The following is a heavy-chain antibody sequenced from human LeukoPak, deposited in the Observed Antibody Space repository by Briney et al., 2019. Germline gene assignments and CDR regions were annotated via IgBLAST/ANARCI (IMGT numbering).Heavy chain of an antibody. CDR3: AKGSADYLPIIYYFDY. V-gene: IGHV3-23*01. Sequence: GGSLRLSCAASGFTFSSYAMSWVRQAPGKGLEWVSAISGSGGSTYYADSVKGRFTISRDNSKNTLYLQMNSLRAEDTAVYYCAKGSADYLPIIYYFDYWGQGTLVTVS. CDR1: GFTFSSYA. J-gene: IGHJ4*02. D-gene: IGHD3-10*01. CDR2: ISGSGGST.